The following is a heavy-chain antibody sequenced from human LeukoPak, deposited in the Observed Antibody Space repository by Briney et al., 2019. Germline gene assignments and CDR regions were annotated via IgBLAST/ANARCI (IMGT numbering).Heavy chain of an antibody. J-gene: IGHJ4*02. CDR3: AKGRSSWFSGSFDY. D-gene: IGHD6-19*01. CDR2: IRGSGGST. CDR1: GFTFSTYA. Sequence: GGSLRLSCAASGFTFSTYAMSWVRQTPGKGLEWVSDIRGSGGSTNYADSVKGRFTISRDNSKNTLYLQMVSLRTEDTAVYYCAKGRSSWFSGSFDYWGQGTLVTVSS. V-gene: IGHV3-23*01.